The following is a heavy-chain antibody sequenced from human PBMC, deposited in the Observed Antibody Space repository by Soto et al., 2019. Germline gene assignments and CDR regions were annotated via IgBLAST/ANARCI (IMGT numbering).Heavy chain of an antibody. CDR2: ISSSSSYI. CDR3: ARGNINYDFWSGPPTHFDY. V-gene: IGHV3-21*01. D-gene: IGHD3-3*01. J-gene: IGHJ4*02. Sequence: EVQLVESGGGLVKPGGSLRLSCAASGFTFSSYSMNWVRQAPGKGLEWVSSISSSSSYIYYADSVKGRFTISGDNAKNSLYLQMNSLRAEDTAVYYCARGNINYDFWSGPPTHFDYWGQGTLVTVPS. CDR1: GFTFSSYS.